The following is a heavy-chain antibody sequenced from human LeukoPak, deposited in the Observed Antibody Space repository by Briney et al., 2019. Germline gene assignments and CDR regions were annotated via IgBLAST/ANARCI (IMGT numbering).Heavy chain of an antibody. V-gene: IGHV3-48*02. CDR3: ARGRGLTLSYHYFDY. D-gene: IGHD3-10*01. Sequence: GGSLRLSCAASGFTFSPLGMNWVRQAPGRGLEWVSYISSGSSTTYYADSVKGRFTISRDNAKNSLYLQVNSLRDEDTAVYYCARGRGLTLSYHYFDYWGQGTLVAVSS. J-gene: IGHJ4*02. CDR1: GFTFSPLG. CDR2: ISSGSSTT.